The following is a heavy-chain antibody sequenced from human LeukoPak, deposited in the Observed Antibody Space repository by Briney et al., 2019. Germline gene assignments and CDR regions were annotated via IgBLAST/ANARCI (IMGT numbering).Heavy chain of an antibody. CDR1: GFTFSSYG. V-gene: IGHV3-33*01. J-gene: IGHJ3*02. CDR3: AREGRYDSRGYYPLGAFDI. D-gene: IGHD3-22*01. Sequence: GGSLRLSCAASGFTFSSYGMHWVRQAPGKGLEWVAVICYDGSNKYYADSVKGRFTISRDNSKNMLCLQMSSLRAEDTDMYYCAREGRYDSRGYYPLGAFDIWGQGTMVTVSS. CDR2: ICYDGSNK.